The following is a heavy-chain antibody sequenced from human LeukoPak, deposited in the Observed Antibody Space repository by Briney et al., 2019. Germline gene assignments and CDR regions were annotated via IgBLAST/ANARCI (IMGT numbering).Heavy chain of an antibody. D-gene: IGHD2-2*01. Sequence: SETLSRTCTVSGGSVSSGTYYWSWIRQPPGKGLEWIGYIYYSGSTNYNPSLKTRVTISVDTSKNQFSLKLTSVTAADTAVYYCARDVVPAAGGGFDPWGQGTLVTASS. CDR1: GGSVSSGTYY. CDR2: IYYSGST. CDR3: ARDVVPAAGGGFDP. J-gene: IGHJ5*02. V-gene: IGHV4-61*01.